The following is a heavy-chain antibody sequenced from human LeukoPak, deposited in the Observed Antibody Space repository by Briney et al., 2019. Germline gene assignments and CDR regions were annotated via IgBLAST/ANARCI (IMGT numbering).Heavy chain of an antibody. D-gene: IGHD6-19*01. V-gene: IGHV3-7*05. J-gene: IGHJ3*02. CDR1: GFTFSSYW. CDR2: IKQDGSEK. CDR3: ARVGVAVATDAFDI. Sequence: GGSLRLSCAASGFTFSSYWMSWVRQAPGKGLEWVANIKQDGSEKYYVDSVKGRFTISRDNAKNPLYLQMNSLRDEDMAVYYCARVGVAVATDAFDIWGQGTMVTVSS.